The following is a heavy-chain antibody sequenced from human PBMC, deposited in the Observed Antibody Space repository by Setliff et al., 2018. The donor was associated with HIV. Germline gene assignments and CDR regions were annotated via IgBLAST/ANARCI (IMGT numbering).Heavy chain of an antibody. CDR2: VYYSGST. D-gene: IGHD1-26*01. CDR1: GASSIYF. V-gene: IGHV4-39*07. J-gene: IGHJ4*02. CDR3: AKDRSGSYRTFDY. Sequence: SSETRSLPCTVSGASSIYFWGWIRQPPGKGLERIGSVYYSGSTYYNPSLKSRVTISMDTSKNQFSLKLNSVTAADTAVYYCAKDRSGSYRTFDYWGPGILVTVSS.